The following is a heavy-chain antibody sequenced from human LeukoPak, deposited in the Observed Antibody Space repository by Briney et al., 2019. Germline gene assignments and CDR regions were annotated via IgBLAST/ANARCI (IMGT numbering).Heavy chain of an antibody. CDR3: ARADSSGWPYYYYYGMDV. D-gene: IGHD6-19*01. CDR2: IYYSGST. V-gene: IGHV4-59*01. CDR1: GGSISSYY. J-gene: IGHJ6*02. Sequence: SETLSLTCTVSGGSISSYYWSWIRQPPGKGLEWIGYIYYSGSTNYNPSLKSRVTISVDTSRNQFSLKLSSVTAADTAVYYCARADSSGWPYYYYYGMDVWGQGTTVTVSS.